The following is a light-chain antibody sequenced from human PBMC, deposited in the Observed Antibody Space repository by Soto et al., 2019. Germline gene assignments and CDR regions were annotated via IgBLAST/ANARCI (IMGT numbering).Light chain of an antibody. V-gene: IGKV1-33*01. CDR2: DAS. Sequence: DIQMTQSPSSLSASVGDTVTITCQASQDITNHLNWYQQKPGKAPNLLIYDASHLETGVPSRFSGSGSGTYFTLTISSLQPEDIATYCCQKYDDVPQFGPGTKVDF. J-gene: IGKJ3*01. CDR3: QKYDDVPQ. CDR1: QDITNH.